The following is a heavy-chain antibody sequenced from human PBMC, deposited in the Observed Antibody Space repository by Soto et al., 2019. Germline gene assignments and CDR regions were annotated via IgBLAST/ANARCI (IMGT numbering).Heavy chain of an antibody. Sequence: QVQLQESGPGLVKPSQTLSLTCTVSGGSISSGGYYWSWIRQHPGKGLEWIGYIYYSGSTYYNPSLKSRVTISVDTSKNQFSLKLSSVTAADTAVYYCARDGHDFWSGYYASWGQGTLVTVSS. D-gene: IGHD3-3*01. CDR1: GGSISSGGYY. V-gene: IGHV4-31*03. CDR2: IYYSGST. J-gene: IGHJ4*02. CDR3: ARDGHDFWSGYYAS.